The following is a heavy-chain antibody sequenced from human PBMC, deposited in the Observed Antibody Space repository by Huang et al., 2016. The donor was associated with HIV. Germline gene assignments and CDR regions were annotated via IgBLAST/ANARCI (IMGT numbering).Heavy chain of an antibody. V-gene: IGHV1-8*02. CDR3: ARSAYGDLDY. Sequence: QVHLVQSGAEVKKPGASVKVSCKASGYTFPNYDINWVRQAPGRGLEWRGWMNPKTCNTSFAQSFKGRVTMTRKTSITTAYMELASSTSEDTAVYYCARSAYGDLDYWGLGTLVIVSS. CDR2: MNPKTCNT. J-gene: IGHJ4*02. D-gene: IGHD4-17*01. CDR1: GYTFPNYD.